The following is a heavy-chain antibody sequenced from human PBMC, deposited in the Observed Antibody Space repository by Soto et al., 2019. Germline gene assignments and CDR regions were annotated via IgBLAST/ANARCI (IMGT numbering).Heavy chain of an antibody. D-gene: IGHD5-18*01. CDR2: ISSSSSTI. CDR1: GFTFSSYS. V-gene: IGHV3-48*01. Sequence: EVQLVESGGGLVQPGGSLRLSCAASGFTFSSYSMNWVRQAPGKGLEWVSYISSSSSTIYYADSVKGRFTISRDNAKNSLYLQMNSLRAEHTAVYYCARNWIQYRYFQHWGQGTLVTVSS. CDR3: ARNWIQYRYFQH. J-gene: IGHJ1*01.